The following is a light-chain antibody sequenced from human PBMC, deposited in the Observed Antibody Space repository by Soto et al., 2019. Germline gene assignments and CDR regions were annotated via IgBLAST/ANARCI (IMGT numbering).Light chain of an antibody. CDR3: QQYGGSTRT. Sequence: IVLTQSPGTLSLSPGERATLSRRASQSVTTQLAWYQQKPGQAPRLIIHGASSRATGVPDRITGSGSGTDFTLSISRLEPEDFAVYYCQQYGGSTRTFGQGTKV. CDR1: QSVTTQ. J-gene: IGKJ1*01. CDR2: GAS. V-gene: IGKV3-20*01.